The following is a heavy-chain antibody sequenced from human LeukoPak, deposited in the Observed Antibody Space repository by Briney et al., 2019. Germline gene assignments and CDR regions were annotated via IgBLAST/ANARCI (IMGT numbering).Heavy chain of an antibody. Sequence: GGSLRLSCAASGFTFSSYWMSWVRQAPGKGLEWAANIKQDGSEKYYVDSVKGRFTISRDNVKNSLYLQMNSLRAEDTAVYYCARDYDILTEGDYYYYYMDVWGKGTTVTVSS. CDR2: IKQDGSEK. V-gene: IGHV3-7*01. CDR3: ARDYDILTEGDYYYYYMDV. CDR1: GFTFSSYW. J-gene: IGHJ6*03. D-gene: IGHD3-9*01.